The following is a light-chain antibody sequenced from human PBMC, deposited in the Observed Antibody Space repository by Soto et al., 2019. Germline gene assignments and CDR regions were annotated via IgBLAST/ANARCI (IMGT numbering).Light chain of an antibody. CDR3: SSYKGSSNLVV. CDR1: SSDVGGYNY. V-gene: IGLV2-14*01. CDR2: DVS. J-gene: IGLJ2*01. Sequence: QSALTQPASVSGSPGQSITISCTGTSSDVGGYNYVSWYQQHPGKAPKLMIYDVSNRPSGVSNRFSGSKSGNTASLTISGLQAEDDDAYYCSSYKGSSNLVVFGGGTKLTVL.